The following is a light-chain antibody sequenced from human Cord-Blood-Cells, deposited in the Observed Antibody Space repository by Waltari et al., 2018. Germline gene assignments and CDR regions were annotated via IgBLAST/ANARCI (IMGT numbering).Light chain of an antibody. Sequence: EIVLTQSPATLPLSPGERATPSCRASQRVRSYLAWYQQKTGQAPRLLIYDASNRATVIPARFSGSGSGTDFTLTISSLEPEDFAVYYCQQRSNWPPFTFGPGTKVDIK. CDR1: QRVRSY. CDR2: DAS. J-gene: IGKJ3*01. CDR3: QQRSNWPPFT. V-gene: IGKV3-11*01.